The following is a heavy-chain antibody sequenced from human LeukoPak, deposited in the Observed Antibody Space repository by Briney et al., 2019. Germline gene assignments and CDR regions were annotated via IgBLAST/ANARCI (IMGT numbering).Heavy chain of an antibody. D-gene: IGHD3-10*01. CDR1: GYSLTELS. Sequence: ASVKVSCKVSGYSLTELSMHWVRQAPGKGLEWMGGFDPEQGETIYAQKFQDRVILTEDTSRDTVYMDLSGLTYEDTAVYFCATEGRGANYWYFDLWGRGTLVTVSS. CDR2: FDPEQGET. V-gene: IGHV1-24*01. CDR3: ATEGRGANYWYFDL. J-gene: IGHJ2*01.